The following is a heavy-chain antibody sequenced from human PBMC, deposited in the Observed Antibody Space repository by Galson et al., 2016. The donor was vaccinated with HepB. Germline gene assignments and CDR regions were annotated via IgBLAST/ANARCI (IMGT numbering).Heavy chain of an antibody. V-gene: IGHV3-9*01. CDR2: ISWNSGSI. CDR3: AKSPALWFGESSANPNHYHYGMDV. CDR1: GFTFDDYA. J-gene: IGHJ6*02. Sequence: SLRLSCAASGFTFDDYAMHWVRQAPGKGLEWVSGISWNSGSIGYADSVKGRFTISRDNAKNSLYLQMHGLRAEDTAMYYCAKSPALWFGESSANPNHYHYGMDVWGQGTTVTVSS. D-gene: IGHD3-10*01.